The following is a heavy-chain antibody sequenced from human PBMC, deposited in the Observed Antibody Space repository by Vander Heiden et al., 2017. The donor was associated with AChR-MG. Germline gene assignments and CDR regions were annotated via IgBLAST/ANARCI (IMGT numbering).Heavy chain of an antibody. Sequence: QLQLQESGPGLVKPSQTLSLTCTVSGGPVSSSGYDWGWSGQPPGKGLGWSGSIYYSGSTYYNPSLKRRVTISVDTSKNQFSLKLSPVTAADTAVYYCARLSPNLVLGDYWGQGTLVTVSS. V-gene: IGHV4-39*01. CDR3: ARLSPNLVLGDY. J-gene: IGHJ4*02. CDR2: IYYSGST. D-gene: IGHD2-21*01. CDR1: GGPVSSSGYD.